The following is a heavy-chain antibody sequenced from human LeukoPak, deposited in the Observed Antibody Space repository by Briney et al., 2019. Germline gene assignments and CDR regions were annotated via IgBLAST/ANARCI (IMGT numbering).Heavy chain of an antibody. CDR1: GFTFSRYS. CDR2: FSRRSRYI. Sequence: GGPLRLSCAASGFTFSRYSMNWVRRAPGKGLEWVSSFSRRSRYIYYAHSVKGRFTISRDTAKNSLYLQMTSLRAEDTAVYYCARDLVGGWDDSSGYYYGYFDYWGQGTLVTVSS. CDR3: ARDLVGGWDDSSGYYYGYFDY. V-gene: IGHV3-21*01. J-gene: IGHJ4*02. D-gene: IGHD3-22*01.